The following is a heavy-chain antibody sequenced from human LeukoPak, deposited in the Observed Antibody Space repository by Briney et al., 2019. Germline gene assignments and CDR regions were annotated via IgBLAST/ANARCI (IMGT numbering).Heavy chain of an antibody. CDR3: ARKGRQQLST. CDR2: INQSGST. D-gene: IGHD6-13*01. V-gene: IGHV4-34*01. CDR1: GGSFSGYY. J-gene: IGHJ5*02. Sequence: PSETLSLTCAVYGGSFSGYYWSWIRQPPGKGLEWVGEINQSGSTNYNPSLKSRVTISVDTSKNQFSLKLSSVTAADTAVYYCARKGRQQLSTWGQGTLVTVSS.